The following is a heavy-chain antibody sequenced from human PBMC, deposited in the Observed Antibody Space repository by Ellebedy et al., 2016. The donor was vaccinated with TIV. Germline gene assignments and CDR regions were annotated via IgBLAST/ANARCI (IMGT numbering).Heavy chain of an antibody. J-gene: IGHJ4*02. CDR3: ARVQTTEDTYDSSGYYQTLFDY. CDR2: ISYDGSNK. CDR1: GFTFSSYA. Sequence: GESLKISXAASGFTFSSYAMHWVRQAPGKGLEWVAVISYDGSNKYYADSVKGRFTISRDNSKNTLYLQMNSLRAEDTAVYYCARVQTTEDTYDSSGYYQTLFDYWGQGTLVTVSS. V-gene: IGHV3-30-3*01. D-gene: IGHD3-22*01.